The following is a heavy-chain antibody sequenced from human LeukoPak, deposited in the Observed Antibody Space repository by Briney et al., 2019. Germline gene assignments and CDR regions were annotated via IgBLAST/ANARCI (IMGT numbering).Heavy chain of an antibody. V-gene: IGHV3-48*01. CDR3: ARDRLHYGEYEKTFDY. Sequence: GGSLRLSCAASGFTFSSYSMNWVRQAPGKGLEWVSYITFSSSIIYYADSVRGRFTISRDNAKNSLYLQMNSLRAEDTAVYYCARDRLHYGEYEKTFDYWGQGTLVTVSS. CDR1: GFTFSSYS. D-gene: IGHD4-17*01. J-gene: IGHJ4*02. CDR2: ITFSSSII.